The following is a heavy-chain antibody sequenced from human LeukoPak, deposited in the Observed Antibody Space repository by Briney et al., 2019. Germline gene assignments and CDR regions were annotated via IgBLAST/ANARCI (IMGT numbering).Heavy chain of an antibody. CDR2: ISGSGGST. V-gene: IGHV3-23*01. D-gene: IGHD3-22*01. J-gene: IGHJ4*02. Sequence: GGSLRLSCAASGFTFSTYAMSWVRQAPGKGLEWVSTISGSGGSTYYADSVKGRFTISRDNSKNMLYLQMNSLRAEDTAVYYCAKDSYYYDTSGYDYFDYWGQGTLVTVSS. CDR1: GFTFSTYA. CDR3: AKDSYYYDTSGYDYFDY.